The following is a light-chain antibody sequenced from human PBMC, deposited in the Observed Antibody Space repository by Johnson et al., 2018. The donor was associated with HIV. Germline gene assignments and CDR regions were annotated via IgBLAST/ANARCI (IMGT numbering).Light chain of an antibody. V-gene: IGLV1-51*02. J-gene: IGLJ1*01. CDR2: ENN. CDR3: GTWHSSLSAHYV. CDR1: SFNIGNNY. Sequence: QSVLTQPPSVSAAPGQKVTISCSGSSFNIGNNYVSWYQQLPGTAPKLLIYENNKRPSGIPDRFSGSKSGTSATLGITGLQTGDAADYYCGTWHSSLSAHYVFGTGTKVTVL.